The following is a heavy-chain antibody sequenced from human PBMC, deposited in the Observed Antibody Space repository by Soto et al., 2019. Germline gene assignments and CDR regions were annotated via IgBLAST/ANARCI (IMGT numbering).Heavy chain of an antibody. Sequence: SETLSLTCTVSGGSINSYYWSWIRQPPGKGLEWIGYIYYSGRANYNPSLKSRVTISVDTSKNQFSLKLNSVTAADTAVYYCARDSSGWALWGQGTLVTVSS. CDR2: IYYSGRA. D-gene: IGHD6-19*01. V-gene: IGHV4-59*01. CDR3: ARDSSGWAL. J-gene: IGHJ4*02. CDR1: GGSINSYY.